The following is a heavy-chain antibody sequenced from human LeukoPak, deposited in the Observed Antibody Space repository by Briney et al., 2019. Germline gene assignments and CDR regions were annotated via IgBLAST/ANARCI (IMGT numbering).Heavy chain of an antibody. J-gene: IGHJ4*02. CDR2: ISYGGSNK. Sequence: GGSLRLSCAASGFTFSIYAVPWVRQAPGKALEWVSVISYGGSNKYYADSVKGRFTISRDNSKNTLYLQMKSLRAEDTAVYYCERDMFDYWTQGTQASVSS. CDR3: ERDMFDY. CDR1: GFTFSIYA. V-gene: IGHV3-30-3*01.